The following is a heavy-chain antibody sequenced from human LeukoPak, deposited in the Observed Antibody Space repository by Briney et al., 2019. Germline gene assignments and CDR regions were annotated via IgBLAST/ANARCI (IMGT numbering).Heavy chain of an antibody. CDR1: GFTFSSYS. V-gene: IGHV3-21*01. D-gene: IGHD3-10*01. J-gene: IGHJ3*02. Sequence: GGSLRLSCAASGFTFSSYSMNWVRQAPGKGLEWVSSISSSSSYICYADSVKGRFTISRDNAKNSLYLQMNSLRAEDTAVYYCARDSADYYRSSPLAAFDIWGQGTMVTVSS. CDR2: ISSSSSYI. CDR3: ARDSADYYRSSPLAAFDI.